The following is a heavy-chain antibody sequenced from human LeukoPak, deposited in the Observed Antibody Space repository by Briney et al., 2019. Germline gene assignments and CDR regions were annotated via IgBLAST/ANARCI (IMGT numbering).Heavy chain of an antibody. CDR3: ARFLAGYCSSTSCYNPYRDYYYYGMDV. Sequence: ASVKVSCKASGYTFTSYGISWVRQAPGQGLEWMGWISAYNGNTNYAQKLQGRVTMTTDTSTSTAYMELRSLRSDDTAVYYCARFLAGYCSSTSCYNPYRDYYYYGMDVWGQGTTVTVSS. CDR1: GYTFTSYG. CDR2: ISAYNGNT. J-gene: IGHJ6*02. D-gene: IGHD2-2*02. V-gene: IGHV1-18*01.